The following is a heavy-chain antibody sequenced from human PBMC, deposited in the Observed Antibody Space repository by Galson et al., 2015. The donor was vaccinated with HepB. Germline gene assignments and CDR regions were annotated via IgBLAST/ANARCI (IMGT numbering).Heavy chain of an antibody. CDR1: GFTFSTYR. J-gene: IGHJ6*03. CDR2: IKEDGGAK. V-gene: IGHV3-7*03. Sequence: SLRLSCAASGFTFSTYRMSWVRQAPGKGLEWVANIKEDGGAKNYVDSVKGRFTISRDNDKNSLFLQMNSLKTEDTAVYYCARGGGGSSWSYYYYYYMDVWGKGTTVTVSS. D-gene: IGHD6-13*01. CDR3: ARGGGGSSWSYYYYYYMDV.